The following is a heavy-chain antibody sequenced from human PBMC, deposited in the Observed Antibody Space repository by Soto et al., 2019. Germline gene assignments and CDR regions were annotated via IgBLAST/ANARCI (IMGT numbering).Heavy chain of an antibody. CDR2: IYYSGST. V-gene: IGHV4-61*01. CDR3: ARTTPAYCSSTSCQRGENPYYYYYMDV. J-gene: IGHJ6*03. D-gene: IGHD2-2*01. CDR1: GGSVSSGSYY. Sequence: SETLSLTCTVSGGSVSSGSYYWSWIRQPPGKGLEWIGYIYYSGSTNYNPSLKSRVTISVDTSKNQFSLTLSSVTAADTAVYYCARTTPAYCSSTSCQRGENPYYYYYMDVWGKGTTVTVSS.